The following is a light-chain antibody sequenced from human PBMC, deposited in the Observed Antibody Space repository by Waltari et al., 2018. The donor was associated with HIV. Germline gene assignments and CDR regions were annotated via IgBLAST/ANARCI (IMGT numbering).Light chain of an antibody. Sequence: DIVMTQSPDSLAVSLGERATINCKSSRSVLFSSNTKNYLAWYQQKPGQPPRLLFYWATTRESGVPDRFSGSGSGTDFTLTISSLQAEEVAVYYCQQYYSSPLTFGGGTKVESK. CDR1: RSVLFSSNTKNY. J-gene: IGKJ4*01. V-gene: IGKV4-1*01. CDR3: QQYYSSPLT. CDR2: WAT.